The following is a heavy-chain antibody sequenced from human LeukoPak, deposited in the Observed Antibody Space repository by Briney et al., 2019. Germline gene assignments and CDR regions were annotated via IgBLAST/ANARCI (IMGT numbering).Heavy chain of an antibody. V-gene: IGHV3-23*01. J-gene: IGHJ4*02. CDR3: TKPSGAAAVDY. D-gene: IGHD6-25*01. Sequence: PGGSLRLXCVTSGFTFSIYALSWVRQAPGKGLEWVSAISGTDGSTYYADSVKGRFTISRDNSKNTLYLQMNSLRVEDTAVYYCTKPSGAAAVDYWGQGTLVTVSS. CDR1: GFTFSIYA. CDR2: ISGTDGST.